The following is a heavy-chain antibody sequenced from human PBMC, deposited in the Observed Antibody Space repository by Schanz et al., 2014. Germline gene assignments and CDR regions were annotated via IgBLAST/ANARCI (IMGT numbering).Heavy chain of an antibody. D-gene: IGHD5-12*01. CDR1: GGSINNYF. CDR2: IYSNGIS. V-gene: IGHV4-4*07. CDR3: VRVKGENSGHDXXXY. J-gene: IGHJ4*02. Sequence: QVHLQESGPGLVKPSETLSVTCTVSGGSINNYFWTWIRQPAGKGLEWIGRIYSNGISHYNPSLESRVTMSVDTSXXXFSLNLTPVTPAXXXXXXCVRVKGENSGHDXXXYWGQG.